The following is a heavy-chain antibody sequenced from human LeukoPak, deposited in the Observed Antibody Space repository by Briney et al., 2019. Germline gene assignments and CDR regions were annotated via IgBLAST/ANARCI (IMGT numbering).Heavy chain of an antibody. Sequence: GRSLRLSCGASGFAFSRYAMSWVRQAPGKGLQWVSEIGGSGGAIYYADSVKGRFTISRDNSKNTLFLEMNSLRAEDTAVYYCARRAGAYSHPYDYWGQGTLVTVSS. CDR1: GFAFSRYA. CDR2: IGGSGGAI. CDR3: ARRAGAYSHPYDY. J-gene: IGHJ4*02. V-gene: IGHV3-23*01. D-gene: IGHD4/OR15-4a*01.